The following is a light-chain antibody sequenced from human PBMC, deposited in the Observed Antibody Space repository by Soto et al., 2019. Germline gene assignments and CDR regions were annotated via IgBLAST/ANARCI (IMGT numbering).Light chain of an antibody. CDR1: QSVGLY. CDR2: DSS. CDR3: QQRNNWLLT. V-gene: IGKV3-11*01. J-gene: IGKJ4*01. Sequence: VFTQSASIIARVPGERATRYCSASQSVGLYLAWYQQKPGQAPSLLIYDSSIRETGVPARFSGSGSGTDFTLTISSLEPEDFAVYYCQQRNNWLLTFGGGTMVDIK.